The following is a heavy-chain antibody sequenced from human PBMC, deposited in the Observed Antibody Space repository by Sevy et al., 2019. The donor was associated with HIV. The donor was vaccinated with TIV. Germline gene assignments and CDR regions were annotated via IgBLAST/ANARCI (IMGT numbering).Heavy chain of an antibody. V-gene: IGHV1-2*06. Sequence: ASVKVSCKASGYTFTAYYIHWVRQAPGQRLEWMGRIIPMNGDTNCAQKFQGRVTMTRDTSIGAVYLDLARLRSDDTAMYYCATAYCSGGTCYEGAYWGQGTLVTVSS. CDR2: IIPMNGDT. CDR3: ATAYCSGGTCYEGAY. D-gene: IGHD2-15*01. CDR1: GYTFTAYY. J-gene: IGHJ4*02.